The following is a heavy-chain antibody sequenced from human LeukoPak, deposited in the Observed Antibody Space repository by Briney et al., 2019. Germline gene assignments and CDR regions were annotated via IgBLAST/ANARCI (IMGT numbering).Heavy chain of an antibody. J-gene: IGHJ4*02. D-gene: IGHD5-12*01. CDR2: IIGSSGST. V-gene: IGHV3-23*01. CDR3: AKGAYDYIEIAYFDY. CDR1: GFSFDNFA. Sequence: PGGSLRLSCVASGFSFDNFAMNWVRQAPGKGLEWVSLIIGSSGSTFYADSVKGRFTISRDKSKNTLYLQMNSLRAEDTAVYYCAKGAYDYIEIAYFDYWGQGSRVTVSP.